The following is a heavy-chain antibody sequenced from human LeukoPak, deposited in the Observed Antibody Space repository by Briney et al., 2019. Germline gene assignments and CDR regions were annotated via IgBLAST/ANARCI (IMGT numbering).Heavy chain of an antibody. D-gene: IGHD2-2*01. CDR3: ARSLYCSTSRCYPSDCFDY. Sequence: SETLSLTCTVSGGSVNSGLYYWSWIRQPPGKGLEWIGYIYYSGSTNYNPSLKSRVTISLDTSKNQFSLKLSSVTAADTAVYYCARSLYCSTSRCYPSDCFDYWGQGTLVTVSS. J-gene: IGHJ4*02. V-gene: IGHV4-61*01. CDR2: IYYSGST. CDR1: GGSVNSGLYY.